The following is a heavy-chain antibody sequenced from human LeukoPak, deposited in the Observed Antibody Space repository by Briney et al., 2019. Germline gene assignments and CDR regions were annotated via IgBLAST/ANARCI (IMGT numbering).Heavy chain of an antibody. Sequence: PGGSLRLSCAASGFTFSSYEMNWVRQAPGKGLEWVSYISSSGSTIYYADSVKGRFTISRGNAKNSLYLQMNSLRAEDTAVYYCARGYYYDSSGPNWFDPWGQGTLVTVSS. CDR1: GFTFSSYE. CDR2: ISSSGSTI. J-gene: IGHJ5*02. CDR3: ARGYYYDSSGPNWFDP. V-gene: IGHV3-48*03. D-gene: IGHD3-22*01.